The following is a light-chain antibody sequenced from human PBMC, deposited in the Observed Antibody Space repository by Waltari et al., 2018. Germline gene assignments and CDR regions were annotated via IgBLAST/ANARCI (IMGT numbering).Light chain of an antibody. CDR1: SGDVGGSTS. J-gene: IGLJ2*01. Sequence: QSDLTQPRSVSGFPEQSVTISCTGSSGDVGGSTSVPWYQQIPGKAPKLIIYDVSKRPSGVPDRFSGSMSDNAASLTVSELQAGDEADYFCCSYAANKVVFGGETRLTVL. CDR3: CSYAANKVV. V-gene: IGLV2-11*01. CDR2: DVS.